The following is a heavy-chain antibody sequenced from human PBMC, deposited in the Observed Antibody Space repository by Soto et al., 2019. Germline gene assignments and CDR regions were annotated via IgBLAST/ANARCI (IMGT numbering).Heavy chain of an antibody. CDR2: IYWDADK. CDR1: GFSLTSRPMG. D-gene: IGHD1-1*01. Sequence: QITLKESAPPRVKPTQTLTLTCTFSGFSLTSRPMGVGWIRQPPGKALEWLAFIYWDADKRYSPSLRSRLTITKDTSGNQVVLTLTYIDPVDTATYYCAHRLSGYNWNGGYFDYWGQGALVTVSS. V-gene: IGHV2-5*02. CDR3: AHRLSGYNWNGGYFDY. J-gene: IGHJ4*02.